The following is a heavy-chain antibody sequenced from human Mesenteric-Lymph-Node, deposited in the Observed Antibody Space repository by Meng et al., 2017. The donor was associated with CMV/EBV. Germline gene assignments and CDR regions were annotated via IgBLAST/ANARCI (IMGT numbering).Heavy chain of an antibody. J-gene: IGHJ6*02. D-gene: IGHD5-18*01. CDR3: ARVGYVDTALIRVRFYYYGMDV. CDR1: GGSISSSNW. Sequence: SETLSLTCAVSGGSISSSNWWSWVRQPPGKGLEWIGEIYHSGSTNYNPSLKSRVTISVDKSKNQFSLKLSSVTAADTAVYYCARVGYVDTALIRVRFYYYGMDVWGQGTTVTVPS. V-gene: IGHV4-4*02. CDR2: IYHSGST.